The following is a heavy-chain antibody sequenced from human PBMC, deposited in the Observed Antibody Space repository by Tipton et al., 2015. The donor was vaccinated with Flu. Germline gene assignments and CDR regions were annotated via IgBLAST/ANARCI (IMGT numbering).Heavy chain of an antibody. CDR3: ARMMLTQYSYYTMDV. CDR1: GGSVTIRGYC. D-gene: IGHD3-10*02. V-gene: IGHV4-39*07. J-gene: IGHJ6*02. Sequence: TLSLTCSVSGGSVTIRGYCWGWFRRPPGKGLEYIGTIYYSGTTYHNPSLKSRLSLSMDASRNQFSLGLSSVTDADTAVYYCARMMLTQYSYYTMDVWGQGTAVAAAS. CDR2: IYYSGTT.